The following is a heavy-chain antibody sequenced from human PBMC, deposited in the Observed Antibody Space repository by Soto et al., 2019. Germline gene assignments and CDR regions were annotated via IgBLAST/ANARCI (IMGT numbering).Heavy chain of an antibody. CDR3: ARDRTAGVYYYDSSGYYL. V-gene: IGHV3-74*01. CDR2: INGDGSST. D-gene: IGHD3-22*01. J-gene: IGHJ4*02. CDR1: GFTFSSYA. Sequence: PGGSLRLSCAASGFTFSSYAMSWVRQAPGKGLVWVSRINGDGSSTTYADSVKGRFTISRDNAKNTLYLQMNSLRAEDTAVYYCARDRTAGVYYYDSSGYYLWGQGTLVTVSS.